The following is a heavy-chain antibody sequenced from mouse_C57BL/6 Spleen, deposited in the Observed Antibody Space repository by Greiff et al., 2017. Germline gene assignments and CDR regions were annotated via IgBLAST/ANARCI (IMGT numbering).Heavy chain of an antibody. CDR3: ARFTPPYYSNSYAMDY. CDR1: GYTFTSYW. CDR2: IDPSDSYT. J-gene: IGHJ4*01. V-gene: IGHV1-69*01. D-gene: IGHD2-5*01. Sequence: QVQLQQPGAELVMPGASVKLSCKASGYTFTSYWMHWVKQRPGQGLEWIGEIDPSDSYTNYNQKFKGKSTLTVDKSSSTASMQLSSLTSDDSAVYYCARFTPPYYSNSYAMDYWGQGTSVTVSS.